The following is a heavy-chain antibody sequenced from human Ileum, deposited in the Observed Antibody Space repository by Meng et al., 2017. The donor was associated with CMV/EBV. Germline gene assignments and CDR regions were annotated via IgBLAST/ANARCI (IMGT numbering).Heavy chain of an antibody. D-gene: IGHD2-8*02. J-gene: IGHJ4*02. CDR1: GFTFTAYY. CDR3: TTDCAGGACYGRAFDY. CDR2: INSGGT. V-gene: IGHV1-2*02. Sequence: QVQRGQSGAEVKKPGASVKVSCKASGFTFTAYYLHWVRQAPGQGLEWMGWINSGGTINARKFQGRITMTRDTPITTAYMELSSLTSDDTAVYYCTTDCAGGACYGRAFDYWGQGSLVTVSS.